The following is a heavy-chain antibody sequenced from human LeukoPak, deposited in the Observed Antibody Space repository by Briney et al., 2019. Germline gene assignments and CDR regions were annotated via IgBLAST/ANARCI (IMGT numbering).Heavy chain of an antibody. CDR2: ISYDGSNK. V-gene: IGHV3-30-3*01. CDR3: ARDGLLGYFDY. CDR1: GFTFSSYA. J-gene: IGHJ4*02. Sequence: GGSLRLSCTASGFTFSSYAMHWVRQAPGKGLEWVAVISYDGSNKYYADSVKGRFTISRDNSKNTLYLQMNSLRAEDTAVYYCARDGLLGYFDYWGQGTLVTVSS.